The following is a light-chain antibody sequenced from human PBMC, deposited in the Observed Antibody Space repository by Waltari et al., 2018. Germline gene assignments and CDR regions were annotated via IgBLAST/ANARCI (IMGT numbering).Light chain of an antibody. CDR3: RSHSTNNIVL. CDR1: SGDIGGSDF. CDR2: DVN. Sequence: QSGLTQPASVSASPGESLTISCTGTSGDIGGSDFVSWYQHHPGRAPKVLIFDVNHRPSGISDRFAGSKSGNTASLTISELQPEDDADYYCRSHSTNNIVLFGGGTKVTVL. V-gene: IGLV2-14*01. J-gene: IGLJ2*01.